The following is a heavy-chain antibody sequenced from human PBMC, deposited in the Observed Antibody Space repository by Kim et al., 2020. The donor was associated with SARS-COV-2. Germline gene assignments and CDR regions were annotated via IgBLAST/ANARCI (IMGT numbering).Heavy chain of an antibody. CDR1: GYTFSGYF. CDR2: INPNSDT. V-gene: IGHV1-2*02. J-gene: IGHJ6*02. CDR3: ARVVYGSVTQPGGV. Sequence: ASVKVSCKASGYTFSGYFMHWVRQAPGQGLEWMGWINPNSDTPQAQKFRGRVTMTRDTSISTAYMELSRLTSDDTAVYYCARVVYGSVTQPGGVWGQGTTVTVSS. D-gene: IGHD3-10*01.